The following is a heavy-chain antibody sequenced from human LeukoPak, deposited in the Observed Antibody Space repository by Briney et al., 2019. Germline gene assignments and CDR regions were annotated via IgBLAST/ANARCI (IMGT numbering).Heavy chain of an antibody. Sequence: GGSLRLSCAASGFSFSGSAISWVRQASGKGLEWVGLIRSKANTYAAACAASVKGRFTISREDAKNTAYLQMNSLITEYTAVYYCTSPGILFKYYFDHWGQGTLVTVSS. CDR2: IRSKANTYAA. J-gene: IGHJ4*02. CDR1: GFSFSGSA. CDR3: TSPGILFKYYFDH. D-gene: IGHD2-15*01. V-gene: IGHV3-73*01.